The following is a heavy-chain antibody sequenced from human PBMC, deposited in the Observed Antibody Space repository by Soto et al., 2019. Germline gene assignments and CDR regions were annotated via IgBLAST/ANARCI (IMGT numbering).Heavy chain of an antibody. CDR1: GYTFTSYG. V-gene: IGHV1-18*01. Sequence: QVQLVQSGAEVKKPGASVKVSCKASGYTFTSYGISWVRQAPGQGLEWMGWISAYNGNTNYAQKLQGRVTMTIDTSTSTAYMELRSLRSDDTAVYYCARSYDSTGYYYYHNWFDPWGQGTLVTVSS. CDR2: ISAYNGNT. J-gene: IGHJ5*02. CDR3: ARSYDSTGYYYYHNWFDP. D-gene: IGHD3-22*01.